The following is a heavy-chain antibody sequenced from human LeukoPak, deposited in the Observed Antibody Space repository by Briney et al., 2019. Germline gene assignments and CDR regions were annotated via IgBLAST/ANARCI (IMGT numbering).Heavy chain of an antibody. J-gene: IGHJ4*02. CDR2: INPSGGST. Sequence: EASVKVSCKASGYTFTSYYMHWVRQAPGQGLEWMGIINPSGGSTSYAQKFQGRVTMTRDMSTSTVYMELSSLRSENTAVYYCARCTNGVCYFDYWGQGTLVTVSS. CDR1: GYTFTSYY. CDR3: ARCTNGVCYFDY. V-gene: IGHV1-46*01. D-gene: IGHD2-8*01.